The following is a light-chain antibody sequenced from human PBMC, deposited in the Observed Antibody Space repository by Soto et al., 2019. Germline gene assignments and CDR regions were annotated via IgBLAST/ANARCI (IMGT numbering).Light chain of an antibody. CDR3: QLYGASLVT. J-gene: IGKJ2*01. CDR1: QSISSSF. V-gene: IGKV3-20*01. CDR2: GAS. Sequence: EIVLTPSPGTLSLSPVERAALSCRASQSISSSFLAWYQHKPGQAPRLLIHGASSRATGIPDRFSGSGSGTDFTLTISRLDPEDFAVYYCQLYGASLVTFGQGTKVDNK.